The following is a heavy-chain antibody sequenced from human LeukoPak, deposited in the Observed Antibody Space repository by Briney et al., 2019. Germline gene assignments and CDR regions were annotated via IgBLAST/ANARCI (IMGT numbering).Heavy chain of an antibody. V-gene: IGHV1-8*03. CDR2: MNPNSGNT. Sequence: ASVKVSCKASGGTFSSYAISWVRQAPGQGLEWMGWMNPNSGNTGYAQKFQGRVTITRNTSISTAYMELSSLRSEDTAVYYCAREPNDYYDSSGYYMDVWGKGTAVTVSS. CDR3: AREPNDYYDSSGYYMDV. CDR1: GGTFSSYA. J-gene: IGHJ6*03. D-gene: IGHD3-22*01.